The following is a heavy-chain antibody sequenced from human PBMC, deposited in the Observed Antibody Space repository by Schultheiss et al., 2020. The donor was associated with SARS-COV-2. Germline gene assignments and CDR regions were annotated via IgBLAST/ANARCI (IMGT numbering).Heavy chain of an antibody. D-gene: IGHD6-6*01. CDR1: GFTFSDYY. CDR2: ISSSSTI. Sequence: GGSLRLSCAASGFTFSDYYMSWIRQAPGKGLEWVSYISSSSTIYYADSVKGRFTISRDNAKNSLYLQMNSLRADDTAVYSCSSLSARPDKSYYALDVWGQGTTVTVSS. J-gene: IGHJ6*02. CDR3: SSLSARPDKSYYALDV. V-gene: IGHV3-11*01.